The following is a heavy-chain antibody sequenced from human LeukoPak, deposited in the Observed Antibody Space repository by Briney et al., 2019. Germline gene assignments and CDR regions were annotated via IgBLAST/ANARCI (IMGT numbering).Heavy chain of an antibody. V-gene: IGHV3-30*02. Sequence: GGSLRLSCAASGFTFTSYGMHWVRQAPGKGLEWVAFIHYDGSPKYYADSVKGRFTTSRDTSKNTLYLQMNSLTTEDTAVYYCAKAKTLDYWGQGTLVTVSS. J-gene: IGHJ4*02. CDR1: GFTFTSYG. CDR2: IHYDGSPK. CDR3: AKAKTLDY.